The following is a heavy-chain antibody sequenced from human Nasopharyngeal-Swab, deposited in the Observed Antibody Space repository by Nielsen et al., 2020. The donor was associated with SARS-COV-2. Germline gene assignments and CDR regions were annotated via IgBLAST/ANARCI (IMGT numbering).Heavy chain of an antibody. J-gene: IGHJ5*02. CDR1: GGSVSSGSYY. CDR2: IYYSGST. D-gene: IGHD5-12*01. Sequence: SETLSLTCTVSGGSVSSGSYYWSWIRQPPGKGLEWIGYIYYSGSTNYNPSLKSRVTISVDTSKNQFSLKLSSVTAADTAVYYCAAEDIVATITSWGQGTLVTVSS. V-gene: IGHV4-61*01. CDR3: AAEDIVATITS.